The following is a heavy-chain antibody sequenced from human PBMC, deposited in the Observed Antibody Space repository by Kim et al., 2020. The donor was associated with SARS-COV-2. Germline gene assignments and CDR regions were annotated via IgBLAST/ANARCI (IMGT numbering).Heavy chain of an antibody. D-gene: IGHD3-3*01. CDR1: GFTFTSSA. J-gene: IGHJ6*02. CDR2: IVVGSGNT. V-gene: IGHV1-58*01. Sequence: SVKVSCKASGFTFTSSAVQWVRQARGQRLEWIGWIVVGSGNTNYAQKFQERVTITRDMSTSTAYMELSSLRSEDTAVYYCAAGLPSGYDFWSGYYYGLDVWGQGTTVTVSS. CDR3: AAGLPSGYDFWSGYYYGLDV.